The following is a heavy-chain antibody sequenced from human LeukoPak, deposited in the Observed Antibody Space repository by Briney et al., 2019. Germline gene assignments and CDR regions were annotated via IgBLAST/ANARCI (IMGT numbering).Heavy chain of an antibody. CDR3: ARDHCSGGSCYLFDS. D-gene: IGHD2-15*01. J-gene: IGHJ4*02. CDR2: IYYSGST. Sequence: SETLSLTCTVSDASISNYDCRWLRQPPGKGLEWIGYIYYSGSTYYNPSLKSRVTTSLDTSKNQFSLKLSSVTAADTAVYYCARDHCSGGSCYLFDSWGQGTLVTVSS. V-gene: IGHV4-30-4*01. CDR1: DASISNYD.